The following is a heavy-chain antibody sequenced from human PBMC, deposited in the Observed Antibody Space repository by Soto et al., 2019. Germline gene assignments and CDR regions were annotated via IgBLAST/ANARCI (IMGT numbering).Heavy chain of an antibody. V-gene: IGHV3-23*01. Sequence: EVQLLESGGGLVQPGGSLRLSCAASGFTFSSYAMSWVRQAPGKGLEWVSAISGSGGSTYYADSVKGRFTISRDNSKNTRYMQRNSMRAEDTAVYYCAKGRGYCSSTTCYGGSDYWGQGTLFTVSS. D-gene: IGHD2-2*01. CDR1: GFTFSSYA. CDR2: ISGSGGST. J-gene: IGHJ4*02. CDR3: AKGRGYCSSTTCYGGSDY.